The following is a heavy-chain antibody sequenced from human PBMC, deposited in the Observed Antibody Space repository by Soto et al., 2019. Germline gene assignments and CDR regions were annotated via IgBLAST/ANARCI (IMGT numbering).Heavy chain of an antibody. D-gene: IGHD1-26*01. Sequence: QTLSLTCAISGYSVASNSAAWNWIRQSPSRGLEWLGRTYYRSKWYNDYAVSVKSRITINPDTSKNQFSLQLNSVTPEDTAVYYCARDPRIAGYYGMDVWGQGTTVTVSS. CDR1: GYSVASNSAA. J-gene: IGHJ6*02. CDR2: TYYRSKWYN. CDR3: ARDPRIAGYYGMDV. V-gene: IGHV6-1*01.